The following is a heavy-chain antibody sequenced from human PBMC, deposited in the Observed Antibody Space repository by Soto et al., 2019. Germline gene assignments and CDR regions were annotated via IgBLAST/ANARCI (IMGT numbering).Heavy chain of an antibody. CDR1: GYTFTSHA. J-gene: IGHJ4*01. CDR2: INGDSDNT. D-gene: IGHD1-26*01. Sequence: ASVKVSCKASGYTFTSHAMHWGRQAPGQRPEWMGSINGDSDNTEYSQKFQGRVTITKDTSASTAYVEVRSLRFEDTAVYPCARAEHPGSWLIDYWG. CDR3: ARAEHPGSWLIDY. V-gene: IGHV1-3*01.